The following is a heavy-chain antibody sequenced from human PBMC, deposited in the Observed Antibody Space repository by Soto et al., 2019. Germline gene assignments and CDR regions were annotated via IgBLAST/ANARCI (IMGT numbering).Heavy chain of an antibody. D-gene: IGHD6-6*01. CDR1: GFSLTTSGVG. J-gene: IGHJ4*02. CDR2: IYWDDDK. Sequence: QITLKESGPTLVKPTQTLTLTCTFSGFSLTTSGVGVGWIRQPPGKALEWLALIYWDDDKRYSPSLKSRLTITKAKSNNQVVLTLTITNTVDTATYYCARSGSSRAGADKAFDYWGQGTLVTVSS. V-gene: IGHV2-5*02. CDR3: ARSGSSRAGADKAFDY.